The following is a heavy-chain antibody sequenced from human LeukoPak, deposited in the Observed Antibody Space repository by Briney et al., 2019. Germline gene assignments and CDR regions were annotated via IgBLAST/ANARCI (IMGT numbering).Heavy chain of an antibody. CDR1: GYTFTSYG. Sequence: GSVKVSCKASGYTFTSYGISWVRQAPGQGLEWMGWISAYNGNTNYAQKLQGRVTMTTDTSTSTAYMELRSLRSDDTAVYYCARDPVVPAAMFVADWFDPWGQGTLVTVSS. J-gene: IGHJ5*02. CDR2: ISAYNGNT. D-gene: IGHD2-2*01. V-gene: IGHV1-18*01. CDR3: ARDPVVPAAMFVADWFDP.